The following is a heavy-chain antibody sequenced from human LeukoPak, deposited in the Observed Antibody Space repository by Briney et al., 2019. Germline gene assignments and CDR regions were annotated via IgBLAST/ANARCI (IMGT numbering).Heavy chain of an antibody. Sequence: PGGSLRLSCAASGFTFDDYAMHWVRQAPGKGLEWVSLISGDGGSTYYADSVKGRFTISRDNAKNSLYLQMNSLRAEDTALYYCATDHCSGGSCYERENYWGQGTLVTVSS. J-gene: IGHJ4*02. V-gene: IGHV3-43*02. CDR3: ATDHCSGGSCYERENY. CDR2: ISGDGGST. CDR1: GFTFDDYA. D-gene: IGHD2-15*01.